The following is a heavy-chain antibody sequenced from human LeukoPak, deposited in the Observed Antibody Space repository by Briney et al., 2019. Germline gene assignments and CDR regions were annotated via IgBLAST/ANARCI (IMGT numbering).Heavy chain of an antibody. V-gene: IGHV4-59*01. D-gene: IGHD3-22*01. J-gene: IGHJ4*02. CDR1: GGSISSYY. CDR2: IYYSGGT. Sequence: SETLSLTCTVSGGSISSYYWSWIRQPPGKGLEWIGYIYYSGGTNYNPSLKSRVTISVDTSKNQFSLKLSSVTAADTAVYYCARGYYDSSGYYLGFYFDYWGQGTLVTVSS. CDR3: ARGYYDSSGYYLGFYFDY.